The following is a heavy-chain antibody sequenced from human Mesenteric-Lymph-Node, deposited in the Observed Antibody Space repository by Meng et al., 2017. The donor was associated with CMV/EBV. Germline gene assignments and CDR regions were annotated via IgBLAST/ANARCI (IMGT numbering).Heavy chain of an antibody. CDR1: GGSISSSIYY. Sequence: GSLRLSCTVSGGSISSSIYYWGWIRQSPGKGLEWIGSVYYGGSTYYNPSLKSRVTISGDTSNNQFSLNLSLVTAADTAVYYCARASTGYDIWGQGTMVTVSS. V-gene: IGHV4-39*07. CDR2: VYYGGST. J-gene: IGHJ3*02. D-gene: IGHD6-25*01. CDR3: ARASTGYDI.